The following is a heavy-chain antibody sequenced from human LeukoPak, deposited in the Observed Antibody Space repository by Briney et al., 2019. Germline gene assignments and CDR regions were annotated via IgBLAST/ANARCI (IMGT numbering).Heavy chain of an antibody. CDR3: ARNPRPDLDY. CDR1: GFTFSSYV. Sequence: GGSLRLSCAASGFTFSSYVMNWVRQAPGKGLEWVSTISGSGGSTYYADSVKGRFTISRDNSKNTLYLQMNSLRAEDTALYSCARNPRPDLDYWGQGTLVTVSS. J-gene: IGHJ4*02. CDR2: ISGSGGST. V-gene: IGHV3-23*01.